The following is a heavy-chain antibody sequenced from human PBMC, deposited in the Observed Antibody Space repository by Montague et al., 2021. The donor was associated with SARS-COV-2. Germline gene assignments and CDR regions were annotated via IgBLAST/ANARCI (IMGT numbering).Heavy chain of an antibody. CDR3: ASDSNVNGRSGWHYCYGMDV. CDR2: ISYDGSNK. D-gene: IGHD6-19*01. V-gene: IGHV3-30*03. CDR1: GFTFSRYA. J-gene: IGHJ6*02. Sequence: SLRLSCVACGFTFSRYAMPWVRQAPGKGLEWVAVISYDGSNKNYXDSXKGRFTISRDDSKNTLYLQMNSLRGEDTAVYYCASDSNVNGRSGWHYCYGMDVWGQGTTVTVSS.